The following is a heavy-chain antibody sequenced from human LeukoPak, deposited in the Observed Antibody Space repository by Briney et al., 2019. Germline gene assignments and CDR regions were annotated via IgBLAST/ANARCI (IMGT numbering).Heavy chain of an antibody. Sequence: GGSLRLSCAASGLTFSSYWMSWVRQAPGKGLEWVANIKQDGSEKYYVDSVKGRFTISRDNAKNSLYLQMNSLRAEDTAVYYCARDDPWEPSDYWGQGTLVTVSS. CDR2: IKQDGSEK. CDR3: ARDDPWEPSDY. CDR1: GLTFSSYW. J-gene: IGHJ4*02. V-gene: IGHV3-7*01. D-gene: IGHD1-26*01.